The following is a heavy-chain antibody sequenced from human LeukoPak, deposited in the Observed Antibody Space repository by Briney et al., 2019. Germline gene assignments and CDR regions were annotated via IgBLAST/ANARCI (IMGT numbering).Heavy chain of an antibody. CDR3: AKMEAWTTVTGGGVDY. J-gene: IGHJ4*02. D-gene: IGHD4-17*01. V-gene: IGHV3-23*01. CDR2: ISGSGGST. CDR1: GFTFSSYA. Sequence: GGSLRLSCAASGFTFSSYAMSWVRQAPGKGLEWVSGISGSGGSTYYADSVKGRFTISRDNSKNTLYLQMNSLRAEDTAVHYCAKMEAWTTVTGGGVDYWGQGTLVTVSS.